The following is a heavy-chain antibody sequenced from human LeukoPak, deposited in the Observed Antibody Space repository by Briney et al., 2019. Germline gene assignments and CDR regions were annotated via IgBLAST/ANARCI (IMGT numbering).Heavy chain of an antibody. CDR2: IIPIFGTA. CDR1: GGTFSSYA. J-gene: IGHJ4*02. CDR3: ARGGLSMVRGVPLDY. D-gene: IGHD3-10*01. Sequence: SVKVSCKASGGTFSSYAISWVRQAPGQGLEWMGGIIPIFGTANYAQKFQGRVTITADESTSTAYMELSSLRSEDTAVYYCARGGLSMVRGVPLDYWGQGTLVTVSS. V-gene: IGHV1-69*01.